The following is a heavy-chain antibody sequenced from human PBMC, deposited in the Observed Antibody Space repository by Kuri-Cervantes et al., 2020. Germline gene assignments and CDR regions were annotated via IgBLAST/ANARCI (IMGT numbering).Heavy chain of an antibody. CDR3: AKDVDYYGSGSYYNSWFDP. J-gene: IGHJ5*02. Sequence: GGSLRLSCAASGFTVSNNYMSWIRQAPGKGLEWVSVIYSGGSTYYADSVKGRFTISRDNSKNTLYLQMNSLRAEDTAVYYCAKDVDYYGSGSYYNSWFDPWGQGTLVTVSS. CDR2: IYSGGST. V-gene: IGHV3-53*01. CDR1: GFTVSNNY. D-gene: IGHD3-10*01.